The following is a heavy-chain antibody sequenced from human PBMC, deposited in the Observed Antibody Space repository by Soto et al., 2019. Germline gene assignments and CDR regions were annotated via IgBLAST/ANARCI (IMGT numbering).Heavy chain of an antibody. CDR1: GFTVSTYY. J-gene: IGHJ6*02. D-gene: IGHD4-17*01. Sequence: PGGSLRLSCAASGFTVSTYYMNWVRQAPGKGLEWVSVIYSDGSTYYADSVKGRFTISRDNSKNTLYLQMNSLRAEDTAVYYCAKDDRDYGDYYYYGMDVWGQGTTVTVSS. CDR2: IYSDGST. V-gene: IGHV3-53*01. CDR3: AKDDRDYGDYYYYGMDV.